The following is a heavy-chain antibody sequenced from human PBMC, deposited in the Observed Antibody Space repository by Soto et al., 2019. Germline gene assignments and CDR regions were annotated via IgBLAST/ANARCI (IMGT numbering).Heavy chain of an antibody. V-gene: IGHV3-30*18. CDR3: AKESVSGIRIFGP. CDR1: GFSFSSHA. J-gene: IGHJ5*02. D-gene: IGHD3-3*01. CDR2: ISYDGSYR. Sequence: GGSLRLSXAASGFSFSSHAMHWVRQAPGKGLEWVAVISYDGSYRDYEDSVKGRFTISRDNSKNTLYLQMNSLRVEDTAVYHCAKESVSGIRIFGPWGQGALVTVSS.